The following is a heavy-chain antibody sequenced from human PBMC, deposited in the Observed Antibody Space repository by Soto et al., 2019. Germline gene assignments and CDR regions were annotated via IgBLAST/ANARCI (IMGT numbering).Heavy chain of an antibody. D-gene: IGHD3-16*01. CDR2: IYYSGRT. CDR1: GFTFSNAW. J-gene: IGHJ4*02. Sequence: PGGSLRLSCAGSGFTFSNAWINWVRQAPGKGLEWIGNIYYSGRTFYNPSLRGRVTISVDTSKNQFSLRLSSVTAADTAVYYCARRGLGLDYWGRGTLVTVSS. CDR3: ARRGLGLDY. V-gene: IGHV4-39*01.